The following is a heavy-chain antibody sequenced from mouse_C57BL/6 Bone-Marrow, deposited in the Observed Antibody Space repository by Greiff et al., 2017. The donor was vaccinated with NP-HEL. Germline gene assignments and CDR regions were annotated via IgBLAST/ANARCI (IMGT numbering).Heavy chain of an antibody. CDR1: GYTLTSYW. D-gene: IGHD2-1*01. J-gene: IGHJ1*03. V-gene: IGHV1-69*01. Sequence: QVQLQQPGAELVMSGSSVKLSCKASGYTLTSYWMHWVSQRPGQGLQWMGEFDPAASNTTYNQKFTGKSTLLVDLSFSPAHLQLSSLTSEDSAFYYCARDGNWYFDVWGTGNTGAVSS. CDR2: FDPAASNT. CDR3: ARDGNWYFDV.